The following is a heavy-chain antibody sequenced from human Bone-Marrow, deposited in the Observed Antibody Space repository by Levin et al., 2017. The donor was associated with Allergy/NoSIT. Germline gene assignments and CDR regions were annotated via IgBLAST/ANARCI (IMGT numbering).Heavy chain of an antibody. CDR2: ISPSGVGT. CDR1: GFTFSPHA. V-gene: IGHV3-23*01. Sequence: GGSLRLSCVASGFTFSPHAMSWVRQAPGKGLEWVSSISPSGVGTYYADSVKGRFIISRDNSKTTLYLQMRNLRGDDSAVYYCENWGESPPPGRYWGQGTLVSVSS. CDR3: ENWGESPPPGRY. J-gene: IGHJ4*02. D-gene: IGHD3-16*01.